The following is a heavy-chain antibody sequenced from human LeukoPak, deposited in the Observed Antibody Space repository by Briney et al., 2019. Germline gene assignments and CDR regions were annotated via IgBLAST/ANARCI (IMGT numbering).Heavy chain of an antibody. Sequence: PGGSLRLSCAASGFTFSSYEMNWVRQAPGKGLEWVSYISSSSSTIYYADSVKGRFTISRDNAKNSLYLHMNSLRDEDTAVYSCARHYGDYVAGMDYWGQGTLVTVSS. CDR1: GFTFSSYE. J-gene: IGHJ4*02. CDR3: ARHYGDYVAGMDY. D-gene: IGHD4-17*01. V-gene: IGHV3-48*02. CDR2: ISSSSSTI.